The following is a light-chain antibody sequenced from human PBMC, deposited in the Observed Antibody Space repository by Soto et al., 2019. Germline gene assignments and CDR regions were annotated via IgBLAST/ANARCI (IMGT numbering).Light chain of an antibody. CDR2: EGT. Sequence: SALTQPASVTRSPGRSITISCTGTSSDVGNYNLVSWYQQHPGKAPKLMIYEGTKRPSGVSNRFSGSKSGNTASLTISGLQAEGEADYYCCSYAGSSFYVFGTGTKAPS. CDR1: SSDVGNYNL. CDR3: CSYAGSSFYV. V-gene: IGLV2-23*01. J-gene: IGLJ1*01.